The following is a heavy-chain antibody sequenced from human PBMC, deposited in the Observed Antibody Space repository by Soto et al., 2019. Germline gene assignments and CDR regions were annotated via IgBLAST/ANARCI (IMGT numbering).Heavy chain of an antibody. J-gene: IGHJ5*02. CDR3: ARVGAVAGQNWFDP. Sequence: QVQLVQSGDEVKKPGASVKVSCKASGYTFTTYGITWVRQAPGQGLEWMGWISGFNGNTNYAQRFQGRVSMTTDTFTNTAYMELRSLRSDDTAVYYCARVGAVAGQNWFDPWGQGTLVTVSS. CDR2: ISGFNGNT. V-gene: IGHV1-18*01. CDR1: GYTFTTYG. D-gene: IGHD6-19*01.